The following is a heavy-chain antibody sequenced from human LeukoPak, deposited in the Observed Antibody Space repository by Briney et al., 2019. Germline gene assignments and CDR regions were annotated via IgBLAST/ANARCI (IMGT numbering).Heavy chain of an antibody. CDR3: ARAGGSYSPSDY. J-gene: IGHJ4*02. D-gene: IGHD2-21*01. CDR1: GYTFTSYG. V-gene: IGHV1-18*01. CDR2: INAYNDNT. Sequence: ASVKVSCKASGYTFTSYGISWVRQAPGQGLEWMGWINAYNDNTNYAQKFQGRVTMTTDTSTSTAYMKLRSLRSDDTAVFYCARAGGSYSPSDYWGQGTLVTVSS.